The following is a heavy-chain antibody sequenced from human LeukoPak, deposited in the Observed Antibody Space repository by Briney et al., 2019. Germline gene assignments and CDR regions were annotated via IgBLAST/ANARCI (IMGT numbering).Heavy chain of an antibody. CDR1: GFTFSSYW. D-gene: IGHD3-9*01. J-gene: IGHJ6*04. CDR2: INSDGSST. CDR3: ARDSNYDILTGFLYYYHYYGMDV. Sequence: GGSLRLSCAASGFTFSSYWMHWVRQAPGKGLVWVSRINSDGSSTSYADSVKGRFTISRDKAKNTLYLQMNSLRAEDTAVYYCARDSNYDILTGFLYYYHYYGMDVWGKGTTVTVSS. V-gene: IGHV3-74*01.